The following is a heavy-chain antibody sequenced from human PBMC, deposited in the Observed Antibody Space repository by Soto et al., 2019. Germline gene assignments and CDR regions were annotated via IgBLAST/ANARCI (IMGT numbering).Heavy chain of an antibody. V-gene: IGHV1-2*04. CDR3: ARDPDPHGDYGDYAY. J-gene: IGHJ4*02. Sequence: GASVKVSCKASGYTFTGYYMHWVRQAPGQGLEWMGWINPNSGGTNYAQKFQGWVTMTRDTSISTAYMELSRLRSDDTAVYYCARDPDPHGDYGDYAYWGQGTLVTVSS. CDR1: GYTFTGYY. D-gene: IGHD4-17*01. CDR2: INPNSGGT.